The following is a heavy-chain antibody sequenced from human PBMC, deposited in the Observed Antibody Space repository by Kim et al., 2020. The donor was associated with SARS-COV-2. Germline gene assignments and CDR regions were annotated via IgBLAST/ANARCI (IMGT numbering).Heavy chain of an antibody. D-gene: IGHD5-12*01. J-gene: IGHJ4*02. CDR3: AREREREMATTFDY. V-gene: IGHV3-33*01. CDR2: IWYDGSNK. CDR1: GFTFSSYG. Sequence: GGSLRLSCAASGFTFSSYGMHWVRQAPGKGLEWVAVIWYDGSNKYYADSVKGRFTISRDNSKNTLYLQMNSLRAEDTAVYYCAREREREMATTFDYWGQGTLVTVSS.